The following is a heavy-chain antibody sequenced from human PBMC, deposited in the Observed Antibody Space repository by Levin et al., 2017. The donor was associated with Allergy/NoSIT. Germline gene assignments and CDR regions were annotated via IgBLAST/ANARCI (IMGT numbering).Heavy chain of an antibody. D-gene: IGHD6-13*01. Sequence: SCAASGFTISSNYMSWVRQAPGKGLEWVSVIYSGGSTYYADSVKGRFTISRDNSKNTLYLQMNSLRAEDTAVYYCARGGYSSSWYIPIDYWGQGTLVTVSS. CDR2: IYSGGST. J-gene: IGHJ4*02. CDR1: GFTISSNY. CDR3: ARGGYSSSWYIPIDY. V-gene: IGHV3-53*01.